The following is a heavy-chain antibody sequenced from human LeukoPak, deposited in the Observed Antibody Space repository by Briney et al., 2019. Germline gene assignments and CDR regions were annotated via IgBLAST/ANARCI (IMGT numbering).Heavy chain of an antibody. CDR2: IIPILGIA. J-gene: IGHJ4*02. CDR3: ARDPSGGYYTY. CDR1: GGTFSSYA. V-gene: IGHV1-69*04. D-gene: IGHD3-22*01. Sequence: GASVKVSCKASGGTFSSYAISWVRQAPGQGLEWMGRIIPILGIANYAQKFQGRVTITADKSTSTAYMELSSLRSEDTAVYYCARDPSGGYYTYWGQGTLVTVSS.